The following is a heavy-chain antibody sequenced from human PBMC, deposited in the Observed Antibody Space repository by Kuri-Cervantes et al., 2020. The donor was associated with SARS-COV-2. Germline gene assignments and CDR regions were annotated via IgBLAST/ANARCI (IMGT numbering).Heavy chain of an antibody. CDR1: GVAVQYFF. J-gene: IGHJ5*02. CDR3: ARGGYGDYLS. D-gene: IGHD4-17*01. CDR2: IYYSGST. Sequence: SETLSLTCSVSGVAVQYFFWTWIRQTPGKGLEWIGSIYYSGSTYYNPSLKSRVTISVDTSKNQFSLKLSSVTAADTAVYYCARGGYGDYLSWGQGTLVTVSS. V-gene: IGHV4-39*07.